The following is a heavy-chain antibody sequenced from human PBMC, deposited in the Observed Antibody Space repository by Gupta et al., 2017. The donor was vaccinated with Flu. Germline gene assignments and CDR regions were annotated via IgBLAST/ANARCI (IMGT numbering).Heavy chain of an antibody. V-gene: IGHV1-3*01. CDR1: GYIFSSYA. Sequence: QVQLVQSGAEVKNPGASVKIACKASGYIFSSYALHWVRQAPGQGLEWMGWINAATGDTKYSQKLQGRLTMSRDTLASTVYMELASLRSEDTTVYYCARRIVPPGAGYYDFWGQGTLVTVSS. CDR2: INAATGDT. J-gene: IGHJ4*02. CDR3: ARRIVPPGAGYYDF. D-gene: IGHD2-15*01.